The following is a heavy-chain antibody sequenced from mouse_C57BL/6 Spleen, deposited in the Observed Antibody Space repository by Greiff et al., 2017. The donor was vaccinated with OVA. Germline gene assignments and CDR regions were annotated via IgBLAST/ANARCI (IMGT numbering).Heavy chain of an antibody. D-gene: IGHD2-1*01. CDR1: GYTFTSYN. Sequence: QVQLKESGAELVRPGASVKMSCKASGYTFTSYNMHWVKQTPRQGLEWIGAIYPGNGDTSYNQKFKGKATLTVDKSSSTAYMQLSSLTSEDSAVYYCARRWGNFLFDYWGQGTTLTVSS. CDR2: IYPGNGDT. V-gene: IGHV1-12*01. CDR3: ARRWGNFLFDY. J-gene: IGHJ2*01.